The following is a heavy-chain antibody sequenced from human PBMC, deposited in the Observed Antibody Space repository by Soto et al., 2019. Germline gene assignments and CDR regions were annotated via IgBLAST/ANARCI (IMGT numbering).Heavy chain of an antibody. CDR3: ARESVLQGTDDGADV. CDR1: GFTFSRHY. J-gene: IGHJ6*02. D-gene: IGHD2-15*01. V-gene: IGHV3-7*01. Sequence: PGGSLRLSCATSGFTFSRHYMTWVRQAPGKGLEWVANIKQDGSDKYYGDSVKGRFTISRDNAKNSAFLQMDSLRADDTAVYYCARESVLQGTDDGADVWGQGTTVTVSS. CDR2: IKQDGSDK.